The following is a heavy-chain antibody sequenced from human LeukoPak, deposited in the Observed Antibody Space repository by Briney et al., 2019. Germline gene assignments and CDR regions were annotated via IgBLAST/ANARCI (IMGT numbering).Heavy chain of an antibody. CDR2: INSDGSIT. V-gene: IGHV3-74*01. D-gene: IGHD2-2*01. J-gene: IGHJ4*02. CDR3: ASSTQISKYADY. Sequence: GGSLRLSCAASGFTFSSYWMHWVRQAPGKGLVWVSRINSDGSITTYADSVSGRFTISRDNANSTLYLQMNSLRAEDTAVYYCASSTQISKYADYWGQGALVTVSS. CDR1: GFTFSSYW.